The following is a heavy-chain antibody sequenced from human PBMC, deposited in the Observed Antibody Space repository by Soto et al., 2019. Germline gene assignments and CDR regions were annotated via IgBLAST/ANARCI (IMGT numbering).Heavy chain of an antibody. CDR3: ARRIHYYGSGSSHFDY. J-gene: IGHJ4*02. D-gene: IGHD3-10*01. CDR1: GGTFSSYA. CDR2: IIPIFGTA. Sequence: ASVTVSCKASGGTFSSYATSWVRQAPGQGLEWMGGIIPIFGTANYAQKFQGRVTITADESTSTAYMELSSLRSEDTAAYYCARRIHYYGSGSSHFDYWGQGTLVTVSS. V-gene: IGHV1-69*13.